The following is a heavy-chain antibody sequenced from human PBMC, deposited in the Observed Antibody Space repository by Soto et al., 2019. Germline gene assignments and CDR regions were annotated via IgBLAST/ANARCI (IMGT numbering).Heavy chain of an antibody. V-gene: IGHV1-69*12. D-gene: IGHD3-22*01. CDR2: IIPIFGTA. CDR3: ARDRGPGRGYYPYWFDP. CDR1: GGTFSSYA. Sequence: QVQLVQSGAEVKKPGSSVKVSCKASGGTFSSYAITWVRQAPGQGLEWMGGIIPIFGTANYAQKFQGRGTITADEYTRTAYMEPSSRSSEDTDVYYCARDRGPGRGYYPYWFDPWGQGTLVTVPS. J-gene: IGHJ5*02.